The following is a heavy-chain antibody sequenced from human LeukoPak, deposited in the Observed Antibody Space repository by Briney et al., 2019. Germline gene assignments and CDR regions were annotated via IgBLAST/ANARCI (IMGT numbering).Heavy chain of an antibody. CDR3: ARDPGYYGSGTRGAFDI. D-gene: IGHD3-10*01. Sequence: PSETLSLTCTVSGGSINNYYWSWIRQPAGKGLEWIGRIYTTGSTNYNPSLKSRVTMSIDRSKNQFSLKLSSVTAADTAVYYCARDPGYYGSGTRGAFDIWGQGTMVTVSS. CDR2: IYTTGST. J-gene: IGHJ3*02. V-gene: IGHV4-4*07. CDR1: GGSINNYY.